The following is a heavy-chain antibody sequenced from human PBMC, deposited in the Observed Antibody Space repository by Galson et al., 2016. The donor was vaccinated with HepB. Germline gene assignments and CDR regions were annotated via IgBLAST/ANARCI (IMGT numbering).Heavy chain of an antibody. CDR3: ARGYYGAMELFDF. Sequence: SETLSLTCSVSGGSVSSGGYYWTWIRQSPGKGLEWIGCIYNSGNTNYNPSLKSRVTISEDSSKNQFSLNPTSVTAADTAVYYCARGYYGAMELFDFWGQGTLVTVSS. V-gene: IGHV4-61*08. D-gene: IGHD2-21*01. J-gene: IGHJ4*02. CDR2: IYNSGNT. CDR1: GGSVSSGGYY.